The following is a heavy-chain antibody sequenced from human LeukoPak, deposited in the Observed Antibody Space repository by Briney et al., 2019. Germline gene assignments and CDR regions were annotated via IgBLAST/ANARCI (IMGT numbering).Heavy chain of an antibody. CDR3: ARVGRDCSSINCYWEDWFDP. J-gene: IGHJ5*02. Sequence: GASVKVSCKASGYSFASYGITWVREAPGQGPEWMGWISGSTGNTHYAQNVQGRVTMTTDTATSTAYMELRSLGSDDTAVYYCARVGRDCSSINCYWEDWFDPWGRGTLVTVSS. D-gene: IGHD2-2*01. CDR1: GYSFASYG. V-gene: IGHV1-18*04. CDR2: ISGSTGNT.